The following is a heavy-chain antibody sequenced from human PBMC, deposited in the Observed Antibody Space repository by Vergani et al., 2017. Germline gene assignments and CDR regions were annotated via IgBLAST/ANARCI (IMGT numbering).Heavy chain of an antibody. CDR1: GFTFSSYG. D-gene: IGHD2-2*02. Sequence: QVQLVESGGGVVQPGRSLRLSCAASGFTFSSYGMHWVRQAPGKGLEWVAVIWYDGSNKYYADSVKGRFTISRDNSKNTLYLQMNSLRAEDTAVYYCAKISLPSDIVVVPAAINWYFDLWGRGTLVTVSS. V-gene: IGHV3-33*06. J-gene: IGHJ2*01. CDR2: IWYDGSNK. CDR3: AKISLPSDIVVVPAAINWYFDL.